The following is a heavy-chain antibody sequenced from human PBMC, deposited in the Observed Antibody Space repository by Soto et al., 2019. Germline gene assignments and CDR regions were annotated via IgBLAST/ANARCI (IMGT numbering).Heavy chain of an antibody. D-gene: IGHD6-13*01. CDR3: ARAGKGSSLYKGGGYYYYYGMDV. V-gene: IGHV1-69*12. Sequence: QVQLVQSGAEVKKPGSSVKVSCKASGGTFSSYAISWVRQAPGQGLEWMGGIIPIFGTANYAQKFQGRVTITADESTSTAYMELSSLRSEDTAVYYCARAGKGSSLYKGGGYYYYYGMDVWGQGTTVTVSS. CDR1: GGTFSSYA. J-gene: IGHJ6*02. CDR2: IIPIFGTA.